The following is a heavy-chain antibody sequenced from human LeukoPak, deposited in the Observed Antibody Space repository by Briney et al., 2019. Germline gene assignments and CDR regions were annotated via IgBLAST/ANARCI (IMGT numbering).Heavy chain of an antibody. CDR3: TRGAPLTWNVLLRFGELPADAFDI. CDR2: IRSKAYGGQT. V-gene: IGHV3-49*04. CDR1: GFTFGDYV. Sequence: PGGSLRLSCTASGFTFGDYVMSWVRPAPGRGVEWVGFIRSKAYGGQTEYAASVKGRFAIPRDDSKSIAYLQMNNLKTEHTAVYYCTRGAPLTWNVLLRFGELPADAFDIWGQGTMVTVSS. D-gene: IGHD3-10*01. J-gene: IGHJ3*02.